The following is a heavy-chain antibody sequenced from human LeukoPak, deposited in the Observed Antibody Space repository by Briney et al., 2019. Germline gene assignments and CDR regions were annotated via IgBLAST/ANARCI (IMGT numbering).Heavy chain of an antibody. CDR3: ARLVGSSWFDP. V-gene: IGHV4-4*07. CDR1: GGSISSDY. J-gene: IGHJ5*02. CDR2: IYTRGAT. D-gene: IGHD2-15*01. Sequence: SETLSLTCNVSGGSISSDYWSWIRQPAGKGLEWIGRIYTRGATFYNPSLKSRVTMSVDTSKNQFSLKLRSVTAADTAVYYCARLVGSSWFDPWGQGTLVTVSS.